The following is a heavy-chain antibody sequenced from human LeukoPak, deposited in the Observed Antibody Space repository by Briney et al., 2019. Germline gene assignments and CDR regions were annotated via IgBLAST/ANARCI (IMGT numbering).Heavy chain of an antibody. D-gene: IGHD2-2*01. J-gene: IGHJ4*02. Sequence: ASVKVSCKASGYTFTCYYMHWVRQAPGQGLEWMGWINPNSGGTNYAQKFQGRVTMTRDTSISTAYMELSRLRPDDTAVYYCASGNIVVVPAAALDYWGQGTLVTVSS. CDR1: GYTFTCYY. CDR3: ASGNIVVVPAAALDY. CDR2: INPNSGGT. V-gene: IGHV1-2*02.